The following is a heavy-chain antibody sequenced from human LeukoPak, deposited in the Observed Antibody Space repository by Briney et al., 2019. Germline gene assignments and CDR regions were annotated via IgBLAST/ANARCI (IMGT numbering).Heavy chain of an antibody. Sequence: SETLSLTCTVSGGSISSGGYYWSWIRQHPGKGLEWIGYIYYSGSTYYNPSLKSRVTISVDTSKNQFSLKLSSVTAADTAVYYCARVPVRDGYNRAVYWGQGTLVTVSS. D-gene: IGHD5-24*01. V-gene: IGHV4-31*03. CDR1: GGSISSGGYY. J-gene: IGHJ4*02. CDR2: IYYSGST. CDR3: ARVPVRDGYNRAVY.